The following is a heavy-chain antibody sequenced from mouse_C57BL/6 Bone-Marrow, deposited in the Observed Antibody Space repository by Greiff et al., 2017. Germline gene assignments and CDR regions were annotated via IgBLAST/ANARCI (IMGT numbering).Heavy chain of an antibody. Sequence: VMLVESGPGLVAPSQSLSITCTVSGFSLTSYGVHWVRQPPGKGLEWLVVIWSDGSTTYNSALKSRLSISKDNSKSQVFLKMNSLQTDDTAMYYCARQITTVVADYYAMDYWGQGTSVTVSS. CDR3: ARQITTVVADYYAMDY. CDR1: GFSLTSYG. CDR2: IWSDGST. V-gene: IGHV2-6-1*01. J-gene: IGHJ4*01. D-gene: IGHD1-1*01.